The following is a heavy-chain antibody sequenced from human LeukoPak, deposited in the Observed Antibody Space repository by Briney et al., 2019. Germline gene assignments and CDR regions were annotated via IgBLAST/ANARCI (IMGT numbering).Heavy chain of an antibody. J-gene: IGHJ4*02. CDR3: ARVSGCHGYFDY. CDR1: GRTFSIYS. V-gene: IGHV3-21*01. CDR2: ISSSSSYI. Sequence: GGSLRLSCPASGRTFSIYSMNWVRQAPGKGLEWVSSISSSSSYIYYADSVKGRFTISRDNPKNSPYLQMNSLRADDTAVYYCARVSGCHGYFDYWGQGTLVTVSS. D-gene: IGHD1-26*01.